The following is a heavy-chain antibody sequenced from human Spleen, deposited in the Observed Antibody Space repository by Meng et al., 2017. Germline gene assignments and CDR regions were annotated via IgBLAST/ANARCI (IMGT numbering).Heavy chain of an antibody. J-gene: IGHJ5*02. V-gene: IGHV4-39*01. CDR1: GGSISSSSYY. CDR3: ARHPNWFDP. CDR2: FYYSGST. Sequence: QVQLQQWGAGLLRPSETLSLTCTVSGGSISSSSYYWGWIRQPPGKGLEWIGSFYYSGSTYYNPSLKSRVTISVDTSKNQFSLKLSSVTATDTAVYYCARHPNWFDPWGQGTLVTVSS.